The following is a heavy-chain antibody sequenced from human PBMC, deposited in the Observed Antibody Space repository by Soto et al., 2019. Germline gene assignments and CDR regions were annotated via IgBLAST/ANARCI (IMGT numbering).Heavy chain of an antibody. Sequence: QVQLVQSGAEVKKPGSSVKVSCKASGGTFSSYAISWVRQAPGQGLEWMGGIIPIFGTANYAQKFQGRVTITADESTSTAYIELSSLRSEDTAVYYCARALTYYYDSSGYYAFDYWGQGTLVTVSS. J-gene: IGHJ4*02. V-gene: IGHV1-69*01. CDR3: ARALTYYYDSSGYYAFDY. D-gene: IGHD3-22*01. CDR1: GGTFSSYA. CDR2: IIPIFGTA.